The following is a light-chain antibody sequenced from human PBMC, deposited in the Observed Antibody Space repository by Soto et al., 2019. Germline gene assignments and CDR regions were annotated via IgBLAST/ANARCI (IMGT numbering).Light chain of an antibody. Sequence: EIVLTQSPGTLSLSPGERATLSCRASQSVSSRYIAWYQHKPGRAPRLLIHGASSRATGIPDRFSGSGSGADFTLTISRLEPEDFAVYYCQQYATSTTLGQWTKVEI. V-gene: IGKV3-20*01. J-gene: IGKJ1*01. CDR1: QSVSSRY. CDR3: QQYATSTT. CDR2: GAS.